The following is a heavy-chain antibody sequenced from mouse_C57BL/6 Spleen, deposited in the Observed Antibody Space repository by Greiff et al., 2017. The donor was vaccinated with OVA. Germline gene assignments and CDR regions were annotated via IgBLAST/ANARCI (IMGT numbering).Heavy chain of an antibody. J-gene: IGHJ4*01. D-gene: IGHD2-5*01. V-gene: IGHV5-17*01. CDR3: ATYYSNFYAMDY. Sequence: DVQLVESGGGLVKPGGSLKLSCAASGFTFSDYGMHWVRQAPEKGLEWVAYISSGSSTIYYADTVKGRFTISRDNAKNTLFLQMTSLRSEDTAMYYCATYYSNFYAMDYWGQGTSVTVSS. CDR1: GFTFSDYG. CDR2: ISSGSSTI.